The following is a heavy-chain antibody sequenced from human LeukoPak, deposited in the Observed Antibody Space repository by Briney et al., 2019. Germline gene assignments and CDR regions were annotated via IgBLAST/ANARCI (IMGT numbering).Heavy chain of an antibody. Sequence: ASVKVSCKASGYTFTIYGISWVRQAPGQGLEWMGWISAYNGNTNYAQKLQGRVTMTTDTSTSTAYMELSSLRSEDTAVYYCASGNGDLWFGMDVWGQGTTVTVSS. CDR2: ISAYNGNT. J-gene: IGHJ6*02. V-gene: IGHV1-18*01. CDR1: GYTFTIYG. D-gene: IGHD3-10*01. CDR3: ASGNGDLWFGMDV.